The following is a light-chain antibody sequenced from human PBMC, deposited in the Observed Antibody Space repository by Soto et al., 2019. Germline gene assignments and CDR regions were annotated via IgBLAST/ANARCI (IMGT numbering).Light chain of an antibody. CDR1: SSKNGSNT. CDR2: SNN. J-gene: IGLJ2*01. V-gene: IGLV1-44*01. Sequence: QSVLTQPPSASWTPGQRVTISCSGSSSKNGSNTVNWYQQLPGTAPKLLIYSNNQRPSGVPDRFSGSKSGTSASLAISGLQSEDEADYYCAAWDDSLNAVVFGGGTKVTVL. CDR3: AAWDDSLNAVV.